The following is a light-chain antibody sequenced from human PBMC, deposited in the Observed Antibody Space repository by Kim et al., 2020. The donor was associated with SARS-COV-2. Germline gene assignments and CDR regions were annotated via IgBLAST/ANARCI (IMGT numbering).Light chain of an antibody. CDR1: SSRSYY. CDR3: NSRDSSGNQV. V-gene: IGLV3-19*01. CDR2: GKN. J-gene: IGLJ3*02. Sequence: VALGQTVRITCQGDSSRSYYASWYQQKPGQAPVLVIYGKNNRPSGIPDRFSGSSSGNTASLTITGAQAEDEADYYCNSRDSSGNQVFGGGTQLTVL.